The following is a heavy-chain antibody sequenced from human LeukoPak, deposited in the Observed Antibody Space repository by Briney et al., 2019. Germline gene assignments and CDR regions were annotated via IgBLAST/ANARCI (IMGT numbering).Heavy chain of an antibody. CDR2: IYYSGST. J-gene: IGHJ4*02. Sequence: NPSETLSLTCTVSGGSISSSSYYWGWIRQPPGKGLEWIGSIYYSGSTYYNLSLKSRVTISVDTSKNQFSLKLSSVTAADTAVYYCARASHDYGDYSHFDYWGQGTLVTVSS. CDR3: ARASHDYGDYSHFDY. CDR1: GGSISSSSYY. D-gene: IGHD4-17*01. V-gene: IGHV4-39*07.